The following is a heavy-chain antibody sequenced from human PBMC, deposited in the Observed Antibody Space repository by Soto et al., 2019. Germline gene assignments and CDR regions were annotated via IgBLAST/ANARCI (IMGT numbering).Heavy chain of an antibody. J-gene: IGHJ4*02. CDR2: ISTKNGDT. D-gene: IGHD2-2*01. V-gene: IGHV1-18*01. CDR1: GYTLTSYG. Sequence: QVQLVQSGTEVKKPGASVKVSCKASGYTLTSYGIGWMRQAPGEGLEWMGWISTKNGDTKYAQDLQGRVTMTTDTSRGTVYMELRSLTSDDTAVYYCAREYCTITRCYGPDYWGQGTLVTVSS. CDR3: AREYCTITRCYGPDY.